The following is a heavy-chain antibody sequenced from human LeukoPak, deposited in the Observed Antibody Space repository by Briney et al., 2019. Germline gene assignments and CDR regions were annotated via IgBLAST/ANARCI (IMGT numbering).Heavy chain of an antibody. Sequence: GGSLRLSCAASGFTFSSYAMHWVRQAPGKGLEWVAVISYDGSSKYYADSVKGRFTISRDNSKNTLYLQMNSLRAEDTAVYYCARGAAAGTSWLYHFDFWGQGALVTVSS. CDR2: ISYDGSSK. V-gene: IGHV3-30-3*01. CDR1: GFTFSSYA. CDR3: ARGAAAGTSWLYHFDF. J-gene: IGHJ4*02. D-gene: IGHD6-13*01.